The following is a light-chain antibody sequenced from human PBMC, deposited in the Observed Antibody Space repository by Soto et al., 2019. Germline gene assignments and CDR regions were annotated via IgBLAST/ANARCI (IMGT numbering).Light chain of an antibody. J-gene: IGKJ1*01. CDR2: AAS. Sequence: AIRMTQSPSSLSASTGDRGTITCRASQGISSYLAWYQQKPGKTPKILIYAASTLQSGDPSRFIGSGSGKDFALTISCLQSEDFGTYYCEQYYSYPGAFGQGTRVEIK. CDR1: QGISSY. CDR3: EQYYSYPGA. V-gene: IGKV1-8*01.